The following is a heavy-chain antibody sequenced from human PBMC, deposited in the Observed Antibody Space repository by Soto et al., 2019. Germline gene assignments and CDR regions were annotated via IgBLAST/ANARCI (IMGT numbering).Heavy chain of an antibody. D-gene: IGHD3-22*01. Sequence: PSETLSLTCAAYGGSFSGYYWSWIRQPPGKGLEWIGEINHSGSTNYNPSLKSRVTISVDTSKNQFSLKLSSVTAADTAVYYCARVDTMIVRVGAFDIWGQGTMVTVSS. CDR3: ARVDTMIVRVGAFDI. J-gene: IGHJ3*02. CDR1: GGSFSGYY. V-gene: IGHV4-34*01. CDR2: INHSGST.